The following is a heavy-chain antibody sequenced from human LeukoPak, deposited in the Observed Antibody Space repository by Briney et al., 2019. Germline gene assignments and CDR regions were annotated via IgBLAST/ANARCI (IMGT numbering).Heavy chain of an antibody. D-gene: IGHD2-2*03. CDR1: GYSISSDYY. CDR3: ARVDKGNYHYMDV. J-gene: IGHJ6*03. CDR2: IYHTGGI. V-gene: IGHV4-38-2*02. Sequence: SETLSLTCSVSGYSISSDYYWAWIRQPPGKGLEWIGNIYHTGGIDYSPSLKSRVTISVDTSKSQFSLKLTSVTAADTAVYYCARVDKGNYHYMDVWGKGTTVTVSS.